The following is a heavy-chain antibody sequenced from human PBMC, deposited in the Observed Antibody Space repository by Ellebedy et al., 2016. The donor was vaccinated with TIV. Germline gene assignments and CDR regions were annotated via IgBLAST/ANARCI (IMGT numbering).Heavy chain of an antibody. CDR3: ARGCIVDPDTDDAFDI. CDR2: INHSGST. Sequence: SETLSLXCAVYGGSFSGYYWSWIRQPPGKGLEWIGEINHSGSTNYNPSLKSRVTISVDTSKNQFSLKLSSVTAADTAVYYCARGCIVDPDTDDAFDIWGQGTMVTVSS. J-gene: IGHJ3*02. CDR1: GGSFSGYY. D-gene: IGHD3-16*02. V-gene: IGHV4-34*01.